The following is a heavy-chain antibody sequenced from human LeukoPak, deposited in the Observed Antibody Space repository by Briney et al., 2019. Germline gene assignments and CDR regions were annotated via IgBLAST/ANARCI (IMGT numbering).Heavy chain of an antibody. V-gene: IGHV1-2*02. CDR3: ARDSSGWPATFDY. CDR1: GYTFTGYY. J-gene: IGHJ4*02. CDR2: INPNSGGT. D-gene: IGHD6-19*01. Sequence: ASVKVSCKASGYTFTGYYMHWVRQAPGQGLEWMGWINPNSGGTNYAQKFQGRVTMTRDTSISTAYMELSRLRSDGTAVYYCARDSSGWPATFDYWGQGTLVTVSS.